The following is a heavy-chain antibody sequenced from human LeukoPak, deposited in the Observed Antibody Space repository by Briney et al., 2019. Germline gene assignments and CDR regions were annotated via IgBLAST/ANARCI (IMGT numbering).Heavy chain of an antibody. J-gene: IGHJ4*02. Sequence: SETLSLTCTVSGGSISSSSYYWGWIRQPPGKGLEWIGSIYYSGSTYYNPSLKSRVTISVDTSKNQFSLKLSSVTAADTAVYYCARDLGISGWYAPPLGYFDYWGQGTLLTVSS. V-gene: IGHV4-39*07. CDR1: GGSISSSSYY. CDR2: IYYSGST. CDR3: ARDLGISGWYAPPLGYFDY. D-gene: IGHD6-19*01.